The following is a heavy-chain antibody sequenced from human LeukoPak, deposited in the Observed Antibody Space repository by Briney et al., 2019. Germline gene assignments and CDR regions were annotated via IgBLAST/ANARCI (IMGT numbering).Heavy chain of an antibody. D-gene: IGHD3-10*01. J-gene: IGHJ4*02. CDR2: INHSGST. CDR3: ARAGSTVRGVGLRN. Sequence: SQTLSLTCTVSGGSISSGGYYWSWIRQHPGKGLEWIGEINHSGSTNYNPSLKSRVTISVDTSKNQFSLKLSSVTAADTAVYYCARAGSTVRGVGLRNWGQGTLVTVSS. CDR1: GGSISSGGYY. V-gene: IGHV4-31*03.